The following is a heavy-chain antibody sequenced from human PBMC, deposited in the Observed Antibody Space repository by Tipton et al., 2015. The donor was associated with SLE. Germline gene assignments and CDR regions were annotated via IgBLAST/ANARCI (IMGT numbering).Heavy chain of an antibody. D-gene: IGHD3-16*01. CDR3: ARSDGGY. Sequence: TLSLTCTVSGVSLSSHYWSWIRQSPGKGLEWIGYIHSSGSTNYNSSLESRVTISVHTSRNQFSLKLTSVTAADTAVYYCARSDGGYWGQGTLVTVSS. CDR2: IHSSGST. CDR1: GVSLSSHY. V-gene: IGHV4-59*11. J-gene: IGHJ4*02.